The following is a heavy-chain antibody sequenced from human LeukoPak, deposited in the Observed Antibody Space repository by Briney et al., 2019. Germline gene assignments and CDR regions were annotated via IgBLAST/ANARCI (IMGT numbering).Heavy chain of an antibody. CDR2: IYSGGGA. V-gene: IGHV3-53*01. D-gene: IGHD6-19*01. CDR1: GFTISSNY. CDR3: ARVGAVAGTLDV. Sequence: PGGSLRLSCAASGFTISSNYMNWVRQPPGKGLEWVSVIYSGGGAYYADSVKGRFTISRDNAKSSLYLQMNSLRAEDTAVYYCARVGAVAGTLDVWGKGTTVTVSS. J-gene: IGHJ6*04.